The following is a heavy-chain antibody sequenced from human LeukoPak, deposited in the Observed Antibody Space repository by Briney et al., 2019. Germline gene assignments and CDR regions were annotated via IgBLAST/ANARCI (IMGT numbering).Heavy chain of an antibody. Sequence: SETLSLTCIVSGGSISSYYWSWIRQPPGKGLEWIGYIYYSGSTNYNPSLKSRVTISEDTSKNQFSLKLSSVTAADTAVYYCARDRANWFDPWGQGTLVTVSS. CDR3: ARDRANWFDP. CDR1: GGSISSYY. J-gene: IGHJ5*02. CDR2: IYYSGST. V-gene: IGHV4-59*01.